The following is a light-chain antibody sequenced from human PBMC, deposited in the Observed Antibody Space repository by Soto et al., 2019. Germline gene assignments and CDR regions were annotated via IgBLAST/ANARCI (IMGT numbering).Light chain of an antibody. CDR2: GDS. V-gene: IGLV1-40*01. J-gene: IGLJ1*01. Sequence: QSVLTQPPSVSGAPGQRVTISCTGSSSNSGAGYDVNWYQQLPGTAPKLLIFGDSNRPSGVPDRFSGSKSGTSASLAITGLQADDEADYYCQSYDSRLSGSDVFGAGTKLTVL. CDR3: QSYDSRLSGSDV. CDR1: SSNSGAGYD.